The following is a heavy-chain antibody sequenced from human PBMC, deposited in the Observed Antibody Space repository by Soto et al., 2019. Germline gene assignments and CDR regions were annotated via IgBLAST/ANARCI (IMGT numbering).Heavy chain of an antibody. CDR2: IIPIFGTA. V-gene: IGHV1-69*01. J-gene: IGHJ6*02. CDR1: GGTFSSYA. CDR3: ARSQGGSSSLDIYYYYYYGMDV. D-gene: IGHD2-15*01. Sequence: QVQLVQSGAEVKKPGSSVKVSCKAPGGTFSSYAISWVRQAPGQGLEWMGGIIPIFGTAKYAQKYKGRVTITADESTRTGYMELSSLRSEDTAVYYCARSQGGSSSLDIYYYYYYGMDVWGQGTTVTVSS.